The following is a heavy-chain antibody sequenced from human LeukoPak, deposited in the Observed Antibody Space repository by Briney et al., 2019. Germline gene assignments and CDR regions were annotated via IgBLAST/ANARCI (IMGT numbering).Heavy chain of an antibody. Sequence: SETLSLTCTVSGGSISSYYWSWIRQPPGKGLEWIGEINHSGSTNYNPSLKSRVTISVDTSKNQFSLKLSSVTAADTAVYYCAGGLAFDIWGQGTMVTVSS. V-gene: IGHV4-34*01. CDR1: GGSISSYY. CDR2: INHSGST. CDR3: AGGLAFDI. J-gene: IGHJ3*02.